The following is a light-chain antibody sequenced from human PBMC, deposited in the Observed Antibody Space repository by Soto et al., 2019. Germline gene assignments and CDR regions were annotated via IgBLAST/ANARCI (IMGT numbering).Light chain of an antibody. CDR3: GSYTGGNTYV. J-gene: IGLJ1*01. CDR1: SSDVGGYNY. CDR2: EVN. Sequence: ALAQPPSASGSPGQSVTISCTGTSSDVGGYNYVSWYQQHPGKAPKLMIFEVNKRPSGVPDRFSGSKSGNTASLTVSGLQAEDEADYYCGSYTGGNTYVFGAGTKVTVL. V-gene: IGLV2-8*01.